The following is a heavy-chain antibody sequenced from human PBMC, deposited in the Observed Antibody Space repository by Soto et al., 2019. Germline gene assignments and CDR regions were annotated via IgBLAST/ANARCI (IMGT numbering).Heavy chain of an antibody. J-gene: IGHJ5*02. CDR2: ITGSGDNS. CDR1: GFTFSTYA. V-gene: IGHV3-23*01. Sequence: PGGSLRLSCAASGFTFSTYAMIWVRQAPGRGLEWVSSITGSGDNSYYADSVKGRLTLSRDNSKNTLYLQMNGLRAEDTAVYYCAKRIVSGNYFIDLWGQGTLVTVSS. D-gene: IGHD3-10*01. CDR3: AKRIVSGNYFIDL.